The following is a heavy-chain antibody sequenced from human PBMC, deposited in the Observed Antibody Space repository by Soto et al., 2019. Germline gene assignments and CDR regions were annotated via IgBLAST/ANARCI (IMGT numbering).Heavy chain of an antibody. CDR2: IDSGGSST. CDR3: ARWFTYGNFDYFDY. D-gene: IGHD3-10*01. V-gene: IGHV3-74*01. CDR1: GFTFSSYW. Sequence: GGSLRLSCAASGFTFSSYWMYWFRQAPGKGLVWVSRIDSGGSSTTYPDSVKGRFTISRDNAKNTLYLQMNGLRAEDTAVYYCARWFTYGNFDYFDYSGQGTQVTVSS. J-gene: IGHJ4*02.